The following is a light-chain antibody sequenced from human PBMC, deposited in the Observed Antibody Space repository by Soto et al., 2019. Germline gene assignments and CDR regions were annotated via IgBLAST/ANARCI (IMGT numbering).Light chain of an antibody. V-gene: IGKV3-15*01. CDR3: QQYNNWPPFT. J-gene: IGKJ5*01. Sequence: EIVMPQSPATLSVSPGQSATLFCRASQSVRTNLAWYQQRPGQALRLLIYGASTRATGIPARFSGRGSGTDFTLTISSLQSEDFAIYYCQQYNNWPPFTFGQGTRLEIK. CDR1: QSVRTN. CDR2: GAS.